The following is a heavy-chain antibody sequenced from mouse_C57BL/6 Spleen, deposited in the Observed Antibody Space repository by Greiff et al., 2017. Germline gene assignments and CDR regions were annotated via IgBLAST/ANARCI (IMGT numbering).Heavy chain of an antibody. J-gene: IGHJ2*01. V-gene: IGHV1-80*01. CDR1: GYAFSSYW. CDR3: ARRGANWDVYFGY. CDR2: IYPGDGDT. Sequence: QVQLQQSGAELVKPGASVKISCKASGYAFSSYWMNWVKQRPGKGLEWIGQIYPGDGDTNYNGKFMGKATLTADKSSSTAYMQLSSLTSEDSAVYCCARRGANWDVYFGYWGKGTTLTVSS. D-gene: IGHD4-1*01.